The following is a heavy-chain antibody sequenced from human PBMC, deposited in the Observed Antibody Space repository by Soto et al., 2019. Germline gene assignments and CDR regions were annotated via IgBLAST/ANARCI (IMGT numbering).Heavy chain of an antibody. CDR2: FSGSGGNT. J-gene: IGHJ4*02. CDR3: AKDHNYYDSSGYYDY. V-gene: IGHV3-23*01. Sequence: GGSLRLSCAASGFTFSSYAMSWVRQAPGKGLEWVSAFSGSGGNTYYADSVKGRFTISRDNSQNTLYLQMNGLRAEDTAVYYCAKDHNYYDSSGYYDYWGQGTLVTVSS. CDR1: GFTFSSYA. D-gene: IGHD3-22*01.